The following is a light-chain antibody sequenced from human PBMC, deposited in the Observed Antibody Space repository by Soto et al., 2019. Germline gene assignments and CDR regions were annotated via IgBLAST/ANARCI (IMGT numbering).Light chain of an antibody. CDR3: QQYKNWPL. CDR1: QSVSSPY. CDR2: GAS. J-gene: IGKJ5*01. Sequence: EIVLTQSPGTLSLSPGERATLSCRATQSVSSPYLAWYQQKPGQAPRLLIYGASNRATGIPVRFSGSGFGTEFTLTISSLQSEDFAVYYCQQYKNWPLFGQGTRLEIK. V-gene: IGKV3-15*01.